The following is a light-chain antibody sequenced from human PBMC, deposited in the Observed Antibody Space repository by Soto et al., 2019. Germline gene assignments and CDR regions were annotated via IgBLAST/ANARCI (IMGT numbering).Light chain of an antibody. J-gene: IGKJ1*01. CDR1: QSVNNW. V-gene: IGKV1-5*03. Sequence: DIQMTQSPSTLSASVGDRVTITCRASQSVNNWLAWSQQKPGKAPKLLIYKASTLQTSVPSRFSGSGSGTDFTLTISSLQPDDAATYYCQQYNSYSWTFGQGTKVEI. CDR2: KAS. CDR3: QQYNSYSWT.